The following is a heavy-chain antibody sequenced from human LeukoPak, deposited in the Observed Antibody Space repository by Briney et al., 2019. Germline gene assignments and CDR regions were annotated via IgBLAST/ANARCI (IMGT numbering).Heavy chain of an antibody. CDR3: AREHCSSTSCYYYFYMDV. Sequence: PGGSLRLSXAXSGFTFSSYGMHWVRQAPGKGLEWVAVIWYDGSNKYYADSVKGRFTISKDNSKNTLYLQMNSLRAEDTAVYYCAREHCSSTSCYYYFYMDVWGKGTTVTVSS. J-gene: IGHJ6*03. D-gene: IGHD2-2*01. CDR1: GFTFSSYG. V-gene: IGHV3-33*01. CDR2: IWYDGSNK.